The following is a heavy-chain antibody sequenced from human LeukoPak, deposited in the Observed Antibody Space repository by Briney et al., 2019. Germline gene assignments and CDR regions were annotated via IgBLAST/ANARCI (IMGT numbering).Heavy chain of an antibody. CDR1: GLTFSTSG. CDR3: ATETNGRHYDY. D-gene: IGHD1-14*01. V-gene: IGHV3-21*06. J-gene: IGHJ4*02. Sequence: KPGGSLRLSCTASGLTFSTSGFNWVRQAPGKGLEWVASIGPTGSDRYHADAIKGRFTIPRDNANNFLYLQMNSLRAEDTAVYYCATETNGRHYDYWGQGTLLTVSS. CDR2: IGPTGSDR.